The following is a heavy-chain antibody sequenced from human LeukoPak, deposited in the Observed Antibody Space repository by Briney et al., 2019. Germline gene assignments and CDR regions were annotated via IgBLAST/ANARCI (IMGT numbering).Heavy chain of an antibody. CDR2: ISHSGDST. J-gene: IGHJ4*02. CDR3: AKNPWGDASSAYDN. CDR1: GFTYSDYS. Sequence: PGGSLRLSCAASGFTYSDYSDYSMNWVRQAPGRGLEWVSSISHSGDSTYYAESVKGRFTISRDNSKNTVSLQMNSLRAEDTAVYYCAKNPWGDASSAYDNWGQGTLVAVSS. D-gene: IGHD3-22*01. V-gene: IGHV3-23*01.